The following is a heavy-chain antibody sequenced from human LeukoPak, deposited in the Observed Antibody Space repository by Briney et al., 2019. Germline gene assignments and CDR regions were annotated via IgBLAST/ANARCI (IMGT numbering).Heavy chain of an antibody. J-gene: IGHJ3*02. CDR2: IYPGDSDT. CDR3: ARSPRLYYGSGSSYAFDI. V-gene: IGHV5-51*01. Sequence: GESLKISCKGSGYSFTSYWIGWVRQMPGKGLEWMGIIYPGDSDTRYSPSFQGQVTISADKSISTAYLQWSSLKASDTAMYYCARSPRLYYGSGSSYAFDIWGQGTMVTVSS. D-gene: IGHD3-10*01. CDR1: GYSFTSYW.